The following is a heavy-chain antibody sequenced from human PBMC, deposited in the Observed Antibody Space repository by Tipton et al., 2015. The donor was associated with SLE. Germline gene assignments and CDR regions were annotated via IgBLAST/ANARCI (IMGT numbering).Heavy chain of an antibody. CDR3: ARGVAGYFNYGYMGV. Sequence: TLSLTCTVSGGSISSSGYYWGWFRRPPGKGLECIGSIYYSGITYYNPSLKSRVTMPVSTSKNQFSLGLPCVTAADTAVYYCARGVAGYFNYGYMGVWGRGTAVTISS. CDR1: GGSISSSGYY. J-gene: IGHJ6*03. V-gene: IGHV4-39*01. CDR2: IYYSGIT.